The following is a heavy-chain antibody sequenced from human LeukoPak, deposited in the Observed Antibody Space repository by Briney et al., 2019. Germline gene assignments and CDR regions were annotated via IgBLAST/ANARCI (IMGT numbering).Heavy chain of an antibody. CDR1: GGSFSGYN. Sequence: SETLSLTCAVYGGSFSGYNWNWIRQPPGKGLEWIGEINHSGATKYNPSLKSRLTIAVDTSKNQFSLKLRSVSAADTAVYYCARGSPKHDSWGQGTLVIVSS. CDR3: ARGSPKHDS. CDR2: INHSGAT. J-gene: IGHJ5*01. V-gene: IGHV4-34*01.